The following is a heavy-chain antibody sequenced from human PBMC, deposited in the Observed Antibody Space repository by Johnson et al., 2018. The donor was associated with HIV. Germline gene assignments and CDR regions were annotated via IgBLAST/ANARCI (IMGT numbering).Heavy chain of an antibody. CDR1: GFTFSSYW. CDR3: AKEGARPYDAFDI. Sequence: VQLVESGGGLIQPGGSLRLSCAASGFTFSSYWMRWVRQAPGKGLERVADIKQDGSEKYYVDSVKGRFTISRDNAKNSLYLQMNSLRAEDTALYYCAKEGARPYDAFDIWGQWTMVTVSS. V-gene: IGHV3-7*03. CDR2: IKQDGSEK. D-gene: IGHD3-16*01. J-gene: IGHJ3*02.